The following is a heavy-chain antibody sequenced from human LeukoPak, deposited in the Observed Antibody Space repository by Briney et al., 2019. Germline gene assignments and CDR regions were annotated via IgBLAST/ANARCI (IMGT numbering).Heavy chain of an antibody. Sequence: GGSLRLSCAASRYPLDVYAMHWAPQAPAKALEWVSLISGDGGSIYYADSVKGRFTISRDNSKNSLYLQMNSLRAEDTALYYCAKDPASYGSTYYYYGMDVWGQGTTVTVSS. J-gene: IGHJ6*02. V-gene: IGHV3-43*02. D-gene: IGHD5-18*01. CDR2: ISGDGGSI. CDR1: RYPLDVYA. CDR3: AKDPASYGSTYYYYGMDV.